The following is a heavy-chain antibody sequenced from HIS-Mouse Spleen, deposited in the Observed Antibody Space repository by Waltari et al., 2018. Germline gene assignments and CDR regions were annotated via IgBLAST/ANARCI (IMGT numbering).Heavy chain of an antibody. Sequence: QVTLRESGPALVKPTQTLTLTCTFSGFSLSTSGMCVSWIRQPPGKALEWLARIDWEDDKYYSTALKTRITISKDTSKNQVVLTMTNMDPVDTATYYCARIAEGYSSGWYAFDYWGQGTLVTVSS. CDR2: IDWEDDK. CDR1: GFSLSTSGMC. V-gene: IGHV2-70*15. J-gene: IGHJ4*02. D-gene: IGHD6-19*01. CDR3: ARIAEGYSSGWYAFDY.